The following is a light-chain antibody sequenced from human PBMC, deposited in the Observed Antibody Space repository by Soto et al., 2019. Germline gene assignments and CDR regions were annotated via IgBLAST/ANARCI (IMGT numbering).Light chain of an antibody. V-gene: IGLV2-14*01. Sequence: QSAMTQPAAMSGYPGQSITISCTGSSSDVGGHNYVSWYQQHPGKAPKLMIYEVTKRPSGVSNRFSGSKSGSTASLTISGLQAEDEADYYCSSYTFTSTLYVFGTGTKVTVL. J-gene: IGLJ1*01. CDR3: SSYTFTSTLYV. CDR1: SSDVGGHNY. CDR2: EVT.